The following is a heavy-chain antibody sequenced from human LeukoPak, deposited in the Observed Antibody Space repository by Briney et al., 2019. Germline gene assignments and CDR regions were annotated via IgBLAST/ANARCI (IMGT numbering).Heavy chain of an antibody. CDR2: INPSGDGT. CDR3: ARDGPVGATSY. D-gene: IGHD1-26*01. V-gene: IGHV1-46*01. J-gene: IGHJ4*02. Sequence: ASVKVSCKASGYTFTNYFMHWVRQAPGQGLEWMGVINPSGDGTTYAQKFQGRVTITADESTSTAYMELSSLRSEDTAVYYCARDGPVGATSYWGQGTLVTVSS. CDR1: GYTFTNYF.